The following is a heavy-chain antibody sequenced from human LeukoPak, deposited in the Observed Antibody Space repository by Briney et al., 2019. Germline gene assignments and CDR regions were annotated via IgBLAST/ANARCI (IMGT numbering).Heavy chain of an antibody. CDR1: GFTFSSYW. Sequence: GGSLRLSCAASGFTFSSYWVHWVRQAPGRGLVWVSRINPDGSTTSYADSVRGRFTISRDNAKKTLYLQMNSLRVEDTAVYYCLVILTEPTSPSPDGLDIWGQGTMVTVSS. D-gene: IGHD2-15*01. J-gene: IGHJ3*02. CDR3: LVILTEPTSPSPDGLDI. CDR2: INPDGSTT. V-gene: IGHV3-74*01.